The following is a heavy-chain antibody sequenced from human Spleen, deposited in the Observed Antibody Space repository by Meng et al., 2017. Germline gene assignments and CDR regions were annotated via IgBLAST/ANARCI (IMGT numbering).Heavy chain of an antibody. J-gene: IGHJ4*02. CDR2: LKSNTDGGTA. D-gene: IGHD5-18*01. CDR1: RFYFMSGW. CDR3: TWDDRSMSDY. V-gene: IGHV3-15*02. Sequence: EARGAWVVPGWSLMLSCATSRFYFMSGWMRWVRQAPGKGLEWVGGLKSNTDGGTAEYAAPVTGRITIARYDTKSTLYLHMMRLGNDDMCFYYCTWDDRSMSDYWGQGTLVTVSS.